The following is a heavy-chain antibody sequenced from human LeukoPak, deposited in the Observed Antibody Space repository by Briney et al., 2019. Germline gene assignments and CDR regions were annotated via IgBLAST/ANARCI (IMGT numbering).Heavy chain of an antibody. Sequence: GESLKISCKGSGYSFTSYWNGWVRQMPGKGLEWMGIIYPGDSDTRYSPSFQGQVTISADKSISTAYLQWSSLKASDTAMYYCARHVGYSSGWDHYYYYMDVWGKGTTVTISS. CDR1: GYSFTSYW. CDR2: IYPGDSDT. V-gene: IGHV5-51*01. J-gene: IGHJ6*03. CDR3: ARHVGYSSGWDHYYYYMDV. D-gene: IGHD6-19*01.